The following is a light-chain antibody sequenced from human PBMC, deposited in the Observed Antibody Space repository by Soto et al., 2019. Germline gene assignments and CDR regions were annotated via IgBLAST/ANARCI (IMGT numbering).Light chain of an antibody. CDR1: QGISSW. Sequence: TQSPSSVSASVGDRVTITCRASQGISSWLAWSQQKPGQAPRLLIYGASSRATGIPDRFSGSGSGTHFTLTISRLEPEDFAVYYCQHYGSSPETFGQGTKVEIK. V-gene: IGKV3-20*01. CDR3: QHYGSSPET. CDR2: GAS. J-gene: IGKJ1*01.